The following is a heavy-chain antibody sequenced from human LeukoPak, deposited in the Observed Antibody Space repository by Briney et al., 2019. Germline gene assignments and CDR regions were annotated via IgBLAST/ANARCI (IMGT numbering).Heavy chain of an antibody. CDR2: ISGSGGST. D-gene: IGHD1-26*01. CDR3: ARLERYSGSYY. CDR1: GFTFSSYA. J-gene: IGHJ4*02. Sequence: PGGSLRLSCGASGFTFSSYAMSWVRQAPGKGLEGVSAISGSGGSTYYADSVKGRFTISRDNSKNTLYLQMNSLRAEDTAVYYCARLERYSGSYYWGQGTLVTVSS. V-gene: IGHV3-23*01.